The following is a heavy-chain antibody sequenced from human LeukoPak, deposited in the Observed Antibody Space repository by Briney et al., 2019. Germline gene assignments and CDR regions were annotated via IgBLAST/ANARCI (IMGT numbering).Heavy chain of an antibody. CDR2: INPNSGGA. CDR1: GYTFTDYY. CDR3: ARDAGFDVWGSYPRLEYYFDY. Sequence: ASVKVSCKASGYTFTDYYMHWVRQAPGQGLEWMGWINPNSGGANYAQKFQGRVTMTRDTSISTAYMELSRLRSDDTAVYYCARDAGFDVWGSYPRLEYYFDYWGQGTLVTVSS. D-gene: IGHD3-16*02. V-gene: IGHV1-2*02. J-gene: IGHJ4*02.